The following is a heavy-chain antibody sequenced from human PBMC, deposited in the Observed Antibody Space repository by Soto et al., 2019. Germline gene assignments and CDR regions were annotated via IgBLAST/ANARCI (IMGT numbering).Heavy chain of an antibody. CDR1: GYTFTSYA. V-gene: IGHV1-18*04. D-gene: IGHD6-19*01. CDR3: ARARSTGWPHSFDY. J-gene: IGHJ4*02. CDR2: ISAYNGYT. Sequence: ASVKVSCKASGYTFTSYAISWVRQAPGQGLEWMGWISAYNGYTNYAQKFQDRVTMTKDTSTNTVYMELRTLRPDDSAIFCCARARSTGWPHSFDYWGQGTLVTVSS.